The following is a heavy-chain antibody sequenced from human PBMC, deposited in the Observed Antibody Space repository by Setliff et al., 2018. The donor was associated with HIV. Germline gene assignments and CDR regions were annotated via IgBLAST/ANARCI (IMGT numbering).Heavy chain of an antibody. CDR1: GGSISSGSYY. J-gene: IGHJ5*02. Sequence: SETLSLTCTVSGGSISSGSYYWSWIRQPAGKGLEWIGHIYTSGSTNYNPSLKSRVTISVDTSKNQFSLKLSSVTASDTAVYYCAREGVPAAVMWFDPWGQGTLVTSPQ. D-gene: IGHD2-2*01. CDR3: AREGVPAAVMWFDP. CDR2: IYTSGST. V-gene: IGHV4-61*09.